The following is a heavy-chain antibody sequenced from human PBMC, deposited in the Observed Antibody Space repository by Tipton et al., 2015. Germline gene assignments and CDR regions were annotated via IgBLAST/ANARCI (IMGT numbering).Heavy chain of an antibody. CDR2: ISHSGNT. CDR1: AYSISSDYY. J-gene: IGHJ4*02. Sequence: LRLSCAVSAYSISSDYYWGWIRQPPGKGLEWIGSISHSGNTYYNPSLKSRVTMSRDTSKNQFSLKLTSVTAADTAVYYCACQDYDSLTRDYQTVDFWGQGTLVTVSS. V-gene: IGHV4-38-2*01. CDR3: ACQDYDSLTRDYQTVDF. D-gene: IGHD3-9*01.